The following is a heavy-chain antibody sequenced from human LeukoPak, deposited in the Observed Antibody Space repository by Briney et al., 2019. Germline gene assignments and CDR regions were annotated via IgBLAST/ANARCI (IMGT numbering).Heavy chain of an antibody. V-gene: IGHV3-48*04. Sequence: GGSLRLSCAASGFIFSSYSMNWVRQAPGKGLEWVSYISGSGSTIYYADSVKGRFTISRDNAKNSLYLQMNSLRAEDTAVYYCARAPTGEVPNIISYYWGQGTLVTVSS. CDR1: GFIFSSYS. CDR2: ISGSGSTI. J-gene: IGHJ4*02. CDR3: ARAPTGEVPNIISYY. D-gene: IGHD2-8*02.